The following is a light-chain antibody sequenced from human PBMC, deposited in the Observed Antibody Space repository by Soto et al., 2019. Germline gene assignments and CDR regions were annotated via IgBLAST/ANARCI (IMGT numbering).Light chain of an antibody. CDR3: QQYSNWPLT. CDR1: QSVRSSF. Sequence: EIVMPQSPATLSVSPGERSTLSRRASQSVRSSFLAWYQQNPGQANSLLIYGASTRATGIPARFSGSGSGTEFTLTINSLQSEEFAVYYCQQYSNWPLTFGGGTKVDIK. J-gene: IGKJ4*01. V-gene: IGKV3-15*01. CDR2: GAS.